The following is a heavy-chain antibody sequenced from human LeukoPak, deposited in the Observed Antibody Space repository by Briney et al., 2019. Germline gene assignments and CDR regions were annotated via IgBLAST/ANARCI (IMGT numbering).Heavy chain of an antibody. CDR3: ARVGRYYDSSGPYDAFDI. J-gene: IGHJ3*02. CDR2: INHSGST. V-gene: IGHV4-34*01. Sequence: PSETLSLTCTVSGGSISSYYWSWIRQPPGKGLEWIGEINHSGSTNYNPSLKSRVTISVDTSKNQFSLKLSSVTAADTAVYYCARVGRYYDSSGPYDAFDIWGQGTMVTVSS. CDR1: GGSISSYY. D-gene: IGHD3-22*01.